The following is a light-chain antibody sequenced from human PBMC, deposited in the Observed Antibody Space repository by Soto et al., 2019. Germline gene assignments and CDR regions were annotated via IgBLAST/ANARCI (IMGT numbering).Light chain of an antibody. CDR3: QQSFSTPPA. Sequence: EVLMTQSPATLSVSAGERATLSCRASQSVKSNLAWYQQKPGQAPRLLIYDASTKATGLPARFSGSGPGTDFTLTISSLQPADFASYYCQQSFSTPPAFGQGTKVDIK. J-gene: IGKJ1*01. CDR1: QSVKSN. CDR2: DAS. V-gene: IGKV3-15*01.